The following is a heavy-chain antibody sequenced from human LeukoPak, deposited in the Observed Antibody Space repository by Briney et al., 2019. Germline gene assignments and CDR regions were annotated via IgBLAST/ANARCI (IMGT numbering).Heavy chain of an antibody. D-gene: IGHD4-17*01. CDR2: ITASGGST. Sequence: GGSLRLSCAVSGFTFSSYAMTWVRQTPGKGLEWVSAITASGGSTYYADSVKGRFTISRDNSKSTLYLQVNSLRAEDTAVYYCAKVPYGDYYFENWGQGTLVTVSS. V-gene: IGHV3-23*01. CDR1: GFTFSSYA. J-gene: IGHJ4*02. CDR3: AKVPYGDYYFEN.